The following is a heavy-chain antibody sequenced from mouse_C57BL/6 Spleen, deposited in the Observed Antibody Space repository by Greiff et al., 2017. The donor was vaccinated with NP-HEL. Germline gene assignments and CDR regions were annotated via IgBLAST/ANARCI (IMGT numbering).Heavy chain of an antibody. D-gene: IGHD2-4*01. Sequence: VESGASVKISCNASGYAFSSYWMNWVKQRPGKGLEWIGQIYHGDGDTNYNGKFKGKATLTADKSSSTAYMQLSSLTSEDSAVYFCARSNYDYNYYYAMDYWGQGTSVTVSS. J-gene: IGHJ4*01. CDR2: IYHGDGDT. CDR3: ARSNYDYNYYYAMDY. V-gene: IGHV1-80*01. CDR1: GYAFSSYW.